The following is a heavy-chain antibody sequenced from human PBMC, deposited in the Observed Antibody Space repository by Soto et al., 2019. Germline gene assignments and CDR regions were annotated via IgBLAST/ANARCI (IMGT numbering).Heavy chain of an antibody. D-gene: IGHD3-9*01. CDR2: IYPGDSDT. Sequence: GESLKISCKGSGYSFTSYWIGWVRQMPGKGLEWMGIIYPGDSDTRYSPSFQGQVTISADKSISTAYLQWSSLKASDTAMYYCARQSDGLYDILTGYAQFDYWGQGTLVTVSS. CDR3: ARQSDGLYDILTGYAQFDY. CDR1: GYSFTSYW. V-gene: IGHV5-51*01. J-gene: IGHJ4*02.